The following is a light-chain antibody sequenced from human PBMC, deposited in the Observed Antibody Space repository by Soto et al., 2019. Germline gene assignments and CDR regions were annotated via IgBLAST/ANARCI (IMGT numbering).Light chain of an antibody. CDR1: QSVSSSY. CDR2: GAS. CDR3: QHYGSSRT. Sequence: EIVLTQSPGTLSLSPGERATLSCRASQSVSSSYLAWYQRRPGQAPRLLIYGASFRATGIPDRFSGSGSGTDFTLTISRLEPEDFAVYYCQHYGSSRTFGQGTKVEIK. J-gene: IGKJ1*01. V-gene: IGKV3-20*01.